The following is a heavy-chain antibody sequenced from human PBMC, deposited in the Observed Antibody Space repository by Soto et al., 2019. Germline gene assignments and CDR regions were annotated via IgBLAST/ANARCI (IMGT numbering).Heavy chain of an antibody. CDR2: IYYSGST. J-gene: IGHJ4*02. D-gene: IGHD2-15*01. V-gene: IGHV4-39*01. CDR3: ARHGGYCSGGSCYPYFDY. Sequence: PSETLSLTCTVSGVSISSSSYYWGWIRQPPGKGLEWIGSIYYSGSTYYNPSLKSRVTISVDTSKNQFSLKLSSVTAADTAVYYCARHGGYCSGGSCYPYFDYWGQGTLVTVSS. CDR1: GVSISSSSYY.